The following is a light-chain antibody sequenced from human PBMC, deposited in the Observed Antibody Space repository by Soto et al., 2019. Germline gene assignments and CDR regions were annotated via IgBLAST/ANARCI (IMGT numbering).Light chain of an antibody. Sequence: QSVLTQPRSVSGSPGQSVTISCTGTSSDVGGYNYVSWYQQHPGKAPKLMIYDGIKRPSGVPDRFSGSKSGNTASLTISGLQAEDEADYYCCSYASTDNIFKVFGTGTKLTVL. CDR3: CSYASTDNIFKV. V-gene: IGLV2-11*01. CDR1: SSDVGGYNY. CDR2: DGI. J-gene: IGLJ1*01.